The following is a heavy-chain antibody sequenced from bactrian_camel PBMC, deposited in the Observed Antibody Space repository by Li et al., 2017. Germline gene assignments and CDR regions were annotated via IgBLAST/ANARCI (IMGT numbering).Heavy chain of an antibody. D-gene: IGHD3*01. CDR1: GDTKSRAC. J-gene: IGHJ6*01. CDR2: IHFGGVNT. CDR3: AAGTRSYTGPLCMVFAGRFAY. Sequence: HVQLVESGGGSVQAGGSLRLSCAASGDTKSRACVGWFRKAPGKEREGLAAIHFGGVNTYYDDSAKGRFTISQDNAKNTIYLQIDSLKRDDSAMYYCAAGTRSYTGPLCMVFAGRFAYWGQGTQVTVS. V-gene: IGHV3S1*01.